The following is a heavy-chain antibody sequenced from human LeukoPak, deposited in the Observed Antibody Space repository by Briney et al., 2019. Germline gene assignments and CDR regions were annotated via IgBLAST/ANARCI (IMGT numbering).Heavy chain of an antibody. CDR3: ARLSVAGYYFDY. J-gene: IGHJ4*02. CDR2: MYHSGST. V-gene: IGHV4-38-2*02. CDR1: GYSISSAYY. D-gene: IGHD6-19*01. Sequence: SETLSLTCSVSGYSISSAYYWGWIRQPPGKGLEWIGTMYHSGSTNYNPSLKSRVTISVDTSKNQFSLKLSSVTAADTAVYYCARLSVAGYYFDYWGQGTLVTVSS.